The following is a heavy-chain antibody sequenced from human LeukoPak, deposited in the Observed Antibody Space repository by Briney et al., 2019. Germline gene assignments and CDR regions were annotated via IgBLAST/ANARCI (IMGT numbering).Heavy chain of an antibody. CDR2: ISSSSSYI. J-gene: IGHJ4*02. CDR1: GFTFSTYA. CDR3: ARAYGGNAYYFDY. V-gene: IGHV3-21*01. Sequence: GGSLRLSCAASGFTFSTYAMSWVRRAPGKGLEWVSSISSSSSYIYYADSVKGRFTISRDNAKNSLYLQMNSLRAEDTAVYYCARAYGGNAYYFDYWGQGTLVTVSS. D-gene: IGHD4-23*01.